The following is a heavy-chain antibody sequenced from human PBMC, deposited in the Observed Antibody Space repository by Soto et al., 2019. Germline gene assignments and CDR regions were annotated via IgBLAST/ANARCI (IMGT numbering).Heavy chain of an antibody. V-gene: IGHV3-30-3*01. CDR1: GFTFSTYA. CDR3: AKDGGGYNYGYVMLDKYYYGKDV. Sequence: QVQLVESGGGEVQPGRSLRLSCAASGFTFSTYAMHWVRQAPGKGLEWVAVISYDGTNKYYADSVRGRFTISRDNSKNTLFLQMTSLRAEDTAVYYCAKDGGGYNYGYVMLDKYYYGKDVWAQGTTVTVSS. CDR2: ISYDGTNK. J-gene: IGHJ6*02. D-gene: IGHD5-18*01.